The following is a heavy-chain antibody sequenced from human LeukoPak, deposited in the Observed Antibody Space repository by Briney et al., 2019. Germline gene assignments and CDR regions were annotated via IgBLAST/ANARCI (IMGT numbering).Heavy chain of an antibody. CDR1: GFTFSNAW. D-gene: IGHD6-19*01. J-gene: IGHJ4*02. V-gene: IGHV3-21*01. Sequence: GGSLRLSCAASGFTFSNAWMNWVRQAPGKGLEWVSSISSSSSYIYYADSVKGRFTISRDNAKNSLYLQMNSLRAEDTAVYYCARSNSSGWHVDYWGQGTLVTVSS. CDR2: ISSSSSYI. CDR3: ARSNSSGWHVDY.